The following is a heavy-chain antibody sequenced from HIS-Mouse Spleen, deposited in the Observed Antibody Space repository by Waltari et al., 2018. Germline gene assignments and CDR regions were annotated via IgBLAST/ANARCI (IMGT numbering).Heavy chain of an antibody. CDR3: ARIAEGYTSGWYAFDY. V-gene: IGHV2-70*01. D-gene: IGHD6-19*01. CDR1: GFSLSTSGMC. Sequence: QVTLRESGPALVKPTQTLTLTCTFSGFSLSTSGMCVSWIRQPPGKALEWLALLDWDDDKYYSTSPKTRLTISRYTSKNQVVLTMTNMDPLDTATYYCARIAEGYTSGWYAFDYWGQGTLVTVSS. J-gene: IGHJ4*02. CDR2: LDWDDDK.